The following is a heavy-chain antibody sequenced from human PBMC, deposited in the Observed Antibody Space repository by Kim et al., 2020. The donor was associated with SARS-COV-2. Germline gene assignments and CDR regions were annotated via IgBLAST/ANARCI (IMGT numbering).Heavy chain of an antibody. CDR3: ARDCHGMDV. J-gene: IGHJ6*01. CDR2: ISCSGSTI. V-gene: IGHV3-48*02. Sequence: GGSLRLSCAASGLTFSSSSMNWVRQAPGKGLEWVSYISCSGSTIYYADSVKGRFTISRDNAKNSLYLNMNSLRDEDTAVYYCARDCHGMDVGGQRIRVT. CDR1: GLTFSSSS.